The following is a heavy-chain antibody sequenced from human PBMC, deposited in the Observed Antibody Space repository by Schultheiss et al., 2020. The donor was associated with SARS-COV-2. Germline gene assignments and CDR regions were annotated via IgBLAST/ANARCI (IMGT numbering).Heavy chain of an antibody. V-gene: IGHV3-15*01. CDR1: GFTFSNAW. CDR3: ARAEVNGELPGPTSDAFDI. CDR2: IKSKTDGGTT. D-gene: IGHD1-26*01. J-gene: IGHJ3*02. Sequence: GGSLRLSCAASGFTFSNAWMSWVRQAPGKGLEWVGRIKSKTDGGTTDYAAPVKGRFTISRDDSKNTLYLQMNSLKTEDTAVYYCARAEVNGELPGPTSDAFDIWGQGTMVTVSS.